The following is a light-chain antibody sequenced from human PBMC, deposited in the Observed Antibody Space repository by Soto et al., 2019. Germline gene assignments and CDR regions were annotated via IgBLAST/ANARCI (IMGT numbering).Light chain of an antibody. CDR3: GTWDSSLSAGV. CDR1: RSNIGSNT. V-gene: IGLV1-51*01. Sequence: QSALTQPPSASGAPGQRVTISCSGSRSNIGSNTVHWYQQLPGTAPKLLIYDNNKRPSGIPDRFSGSKSGTSATLGITGLQTGDEADYYCGTWDSSLSAGVFGGGTKLTVL. CDR2: DNN. J-gene: IGLJ2*01.